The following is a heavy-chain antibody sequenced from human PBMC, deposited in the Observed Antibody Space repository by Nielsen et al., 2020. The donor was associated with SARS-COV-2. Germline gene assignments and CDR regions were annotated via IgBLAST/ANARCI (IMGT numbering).Heavy chain of an antibody. CDR2: ISSSSSYI. D-gene: IGHD2-2*01. J-gene: IGHJ6*02. Sequence: WIRQPPGKGLEWVSSISSSSSYIYYADSVKGRFTISRDNAKNSLYLQMSSLRAEDTALYYCAKTGDYFVVVPAATLDVWGQGTTVTVSS. V-gene: IGHV3-21*04. CDR3: AKTGDYFVVVPAATLDV.